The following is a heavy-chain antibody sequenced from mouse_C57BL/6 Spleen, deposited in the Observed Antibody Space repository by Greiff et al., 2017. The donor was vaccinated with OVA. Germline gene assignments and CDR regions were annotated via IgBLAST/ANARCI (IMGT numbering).Heavy chain of an antibody. CDR2: IYPGSGST. D-gene: IGHD2-5*01. Sequence: QVQLQQPGAELVKPGASVKMSCKASGYTFTSYWITWVKQRPGQGLEWIGDIYPGSGSTNYNEKFKSKATLTVDTSSSTAYMQLSSLTSEDSAVYYCAKGDYYSNYWYFDVWGTGTTVTVSS. CDR1: GYTFTSYW. CDR3: AKGDYYSNYWYFDV. J-gene: IGHJ1*03. V-gene: IGHV1-55*01.